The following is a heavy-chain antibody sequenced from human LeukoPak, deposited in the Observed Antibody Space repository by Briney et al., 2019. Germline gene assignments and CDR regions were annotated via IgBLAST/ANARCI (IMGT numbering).Heavy chain of an antibody. Sequence: KPSETLSLTCAVYGGSFSGYYWSWIRQPPGEGLEWIGEINHSGSTNYNPSLKSRVTISVDTSKNQFSLKLSSVTAADTAVYYCARGGGIVVVPAAMSYYCMDVWGKGTTVTVSS. V-gene: IGHV4-34*01. D-gene: IGHD2-2*01. CDR1: GGSFSGYY. CDR3: ARGGGIVVVPAAMSYYCMDV. CDR2: INHSGST. J-gene: IGHJ6*03.